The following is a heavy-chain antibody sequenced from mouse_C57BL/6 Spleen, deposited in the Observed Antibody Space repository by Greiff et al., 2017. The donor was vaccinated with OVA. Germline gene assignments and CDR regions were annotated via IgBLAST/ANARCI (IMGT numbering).Heavy chain of an antibody. D-gene: IGHD2-5*01. CDR3: TREGSIVTTLYYYAMDY. Sequence: EVKLVESGEGLVKPGGSLKLSCAASGFTFSSYAMSWVRQTPEKRLEWVAYISSGGDYIYYADTVKGRFTISRDNARNTLYLQMSSLKSEDTAMYYCTREGSIVTTLYYYAMDYWGQGTSVTVSS. V-gene: IGHV5-9-1*02. CDR1: GFTFSSYA. J-gene: IGHJ4*01. CDR2: ISSGGDYI.